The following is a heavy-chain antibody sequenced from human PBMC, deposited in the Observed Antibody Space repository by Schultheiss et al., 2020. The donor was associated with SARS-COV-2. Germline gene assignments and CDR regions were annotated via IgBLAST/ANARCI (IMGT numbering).Heavy chain of an antibody. CDR2: MYYSVNT. J-gene: IGHJ4*02. Sequence: SQTLSLTCTVSGGSISCYYWTWIRQPPRKRLEWIGYMYYSVNTWYNPSLKSRVTISGDTSENQFSLTLSSVTAADTAVYYCARRRQDTNAYSYFDSWGQGTLVTVSS. CDR1: GGSISCYY. D-gene: IGHD4-11*01. V-gene: IGHV4-59*08. CDR3: ARRRQDTNAYSYFDS.